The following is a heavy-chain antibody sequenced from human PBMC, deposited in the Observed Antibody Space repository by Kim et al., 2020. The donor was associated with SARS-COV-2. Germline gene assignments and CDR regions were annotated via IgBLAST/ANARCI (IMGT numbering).Heavy chain of an antibody. V-gene: IGHV3-30*18. CDR3: AKDSGYSYAQYYFDY. CDR1: GFTFSSYG. D-gene: IGHD5-18*01. J-gene: IGHJ4*02. CDR2: ISYDGSNK. Sequence: GGSLRLSCAASGFTFSSYGMHWVRQAPGKGLEWVAVISYDGSNKYYADSVKGRFTISRDNSKNTLYLQMNSLRAEDTAVYYCAKDSGYSYAQYYFDYWGQGTLVTVSS.